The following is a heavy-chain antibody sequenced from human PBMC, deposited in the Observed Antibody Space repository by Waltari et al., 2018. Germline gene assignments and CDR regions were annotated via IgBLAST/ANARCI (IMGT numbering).Heavy chain of an antibody. CDR3: VKDRFTKWSFDY. D-gene: IGHD2-15*01. J-gene: IGHJ4*02. CDR2: ISNDGIKQ. V-gene: IGHV3-30*18. CDR1: GFTFSSYE. Sequence: VQLVESGEGLVQPGGSLRLSCVFSGFTFSSYEMNWLRQAPGKGLEWVTFISNDGIKQFYADSVKGRFTVSRDISKNTLYLQMNSLRPEDTAVYYCVKDRFTKWSFDYWGQGTLVTVSS.